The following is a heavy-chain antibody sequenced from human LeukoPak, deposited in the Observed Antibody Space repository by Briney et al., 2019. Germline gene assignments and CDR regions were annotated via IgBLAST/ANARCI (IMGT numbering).Heavy chain of an antibody. CDR2: ISGDGEST. CDR3: AKDRDCSSTGCYVFAN. Sequence: GGSLRLSCAASGVTLRNYAMTWIRQAPGKGLQWVSVISGDGESTYYADSVRGRFTISRDNSKNTMYLQMNNLRAEDTATYCAKDRDCSSTGCYVFANWGQGTLVTVSS. D-gene: IGHD2-2*01. V-gene: IGHV3-23*01. CDR1: GVTLRNYA. J-gene: IGHJ4*02.